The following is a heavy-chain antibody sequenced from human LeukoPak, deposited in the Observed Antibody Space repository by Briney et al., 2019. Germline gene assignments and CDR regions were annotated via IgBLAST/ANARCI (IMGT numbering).Heavy chain of an antibody. V-gene: IGHV3-23*01. J-gene: IGHJ3*02. CDR3: AKDLDYGGHVKADAFDI. CDR2: ISGSGGST. CDR1: GFTFSSYA. Sequence: GGSLRLSCAASGFTFSSYAMSWVRQAPGKGLEWVSAISGSGGSTYYADSVKGRFTISRDNSKNTLYLQMNSLRAEDTAVYYCAKDLDYGGHVKADAFDIWGQGTMVTVSS. D-gene: IGHD4-23*01.